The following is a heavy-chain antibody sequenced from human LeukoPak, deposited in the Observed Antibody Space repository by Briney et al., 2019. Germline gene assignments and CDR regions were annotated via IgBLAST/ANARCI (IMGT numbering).Heavy chain of an antibody. D-gene: IGHD1-7*01. CDR2: IYYSGST. J-gene: IGHJ4*02. CDR3: ALRSNWNYEDF. Sequence: PSETLSLTCTVSGGSINSTTNYWGWIRQPPGKGLEWIASIYYSGSTYYNPSLKSRVTISVDTSKNQFSLKLSSVTAADTAVYYCALRSNWNYEDFWGQGTLVTVSS. CDR1: GGSINSTTNY. V-gene: IGHV4-39*01.